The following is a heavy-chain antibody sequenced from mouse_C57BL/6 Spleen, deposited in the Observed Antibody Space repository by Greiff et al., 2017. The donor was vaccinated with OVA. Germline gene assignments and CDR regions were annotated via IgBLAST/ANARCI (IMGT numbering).Heavy chain of an antibody. CDR3: ARSVTTFYYYAMDY. CDR1: GFSLTSYG. Sequence: QVQLKESGPGLVQPSQSLSITCTVSGFSLTSYGVHWVRQSPGKGLEWLGVIWSGGSTDYNAAFISRLSISKDNSKSQVFFKMNSLQADDTAIYYCARSVTTFYYYAMDYWGQGTSVTVYS. D-gene: IGHD2-1*01. J-gene: IGHJ4*01. V-gene: IGHV2-2*01. CDR2: IWSGGST.